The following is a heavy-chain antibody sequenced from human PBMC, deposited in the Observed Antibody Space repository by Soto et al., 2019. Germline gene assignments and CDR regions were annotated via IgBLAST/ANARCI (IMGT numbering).Heavy chain of an antibody. V-gene: IGHV3-48*02. CDR2: ISSGGDTK. Sequence: EVQLVESGGGLVQPGGSLRLSCATSGFTFSFHNMNWVRQAPGKGLGWVSSISSGGDTKYYAESLKGRFTVYRDNTKNSLYLQINSLRDDDTAVYYCATGRITIFGVAHDAFDIWGLGTMVTVSS. CDR3: ATGRITIFGVAHDAFDI. CDR1: GFTFSFHN. J-gene: IGHJ3*02. D-gene: IGHD3-3*01.